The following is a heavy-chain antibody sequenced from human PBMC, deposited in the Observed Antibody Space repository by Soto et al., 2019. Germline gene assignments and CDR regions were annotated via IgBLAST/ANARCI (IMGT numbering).Heavy chain of an antibody. V-gene: IGHV4-59*01. CDR1: GGSISSYY. CDR3: ARGSGSGRYIPY. Sequence: QVQLQESGPGLVKPSETLSLTCTVSGGSISSYYWSWIRQPPGKGLEWIGYIYYSGSTNYNPSLKRRVTISVHTSKNQFSLKLSSVTAADTAVYYCARGSGSGRYIPYWGQGTLVTVSS. D-gene: IGHD3-10*01. CDR2: IYYSGST. J-gene: IGHJ4*02.